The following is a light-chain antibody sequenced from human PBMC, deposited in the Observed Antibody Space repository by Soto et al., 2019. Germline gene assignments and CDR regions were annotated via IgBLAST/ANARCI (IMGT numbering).Light chain of an antibody. CDR1: QSVSNDY. Sequence: EIVLTQSPGTLSLSPGERATVSCRTSQSVSNDYLDWYRQNPGQAPRLLIYGAFNRAGGIPDRFSGSGSGTDFTLTISKLEPEDFAVYYCQQYGNSPRTFGQGTKVEIK. CDR3: QQYGNSPRT. V-gene: IGKV3-20*01. J-gene: IGKJ2*01. CDR2: GAF.